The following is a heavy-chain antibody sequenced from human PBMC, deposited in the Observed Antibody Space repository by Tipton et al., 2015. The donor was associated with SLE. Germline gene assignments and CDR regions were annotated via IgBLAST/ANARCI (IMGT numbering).Heavy chain of an antibody. CDR3: AKDGEDVVATNSFEY. V-gene: IGHV3-48*04. D-gene: IGHD5-12*01. J-gene: IGHJ4*02. CDR1: GFTFSSYS. Sequence: GSLRLSCAASGFTFSSYSMNWVRQAPGKGLEWVSYISSSSSTIYYADSVKGRFTISRDNSRNTLYLQMISLRAEDTAVYYCAKDGEDVVATNSFEYWGQGILVTVSS. CDR2: ISSSSSTI.